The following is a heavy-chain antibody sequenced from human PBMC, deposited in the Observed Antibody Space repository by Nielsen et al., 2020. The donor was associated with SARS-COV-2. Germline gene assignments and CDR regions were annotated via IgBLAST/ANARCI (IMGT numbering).Heavy chain of an antibody. V-gene: IGHV4-59*01. J-gene: IGHJ4*02. CDR1: GGSISNYY. Sequence: SETLSLTCTVSGGSISNYYWSWIRQPPGKGLEWIGYVYYSGNTNYNPSLKSRVTISVDTSKNQFSLKLSSVTAADTAVYYCARGSSPALDYWGQGTLVTVSS. CDR2: VYYSGNT. CDR3: ARGSSPALDY.